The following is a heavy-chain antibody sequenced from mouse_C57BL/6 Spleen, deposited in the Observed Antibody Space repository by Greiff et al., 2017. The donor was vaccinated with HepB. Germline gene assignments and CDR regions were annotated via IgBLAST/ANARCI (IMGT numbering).Heavy chain of an antibody. CDR3: ARGDYYGSSYWYFDV. V-gene: IGHV2-2*01. J-gene: IGHJ1*03. CDR1: GFSLTSYG. CDR2: IWSGGST. Sequence: VNVVESGPGLVQPSQSLSITCTVSGFSLTSYGVHWVRQSPGKGLEWLGVIWSGGSTDYNAAFISRLSISKDNSKSQVFFKMNSLQADDTAIYYCARGDYYGSSYWYFDVWGTGTTVTVSS. D-gene: IGHD1-1*01.